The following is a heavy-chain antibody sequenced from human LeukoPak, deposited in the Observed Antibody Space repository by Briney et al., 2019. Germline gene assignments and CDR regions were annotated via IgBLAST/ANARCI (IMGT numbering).Heavy chain of an antibody. Sequence: GESLKISCKGSGYSFSSYWIGWVRQMPGKGLEWMGIINPGDPDTRYSPSFQGQVTISADKSISTAYLQWSSLKDSDTAIYYCARLGSSWNFDYWGHGTLVTVSS. D-gene: IGHD6-13*01. CDR3: ARLGSSWNFDY. CDR2: INPGDPDT. CDR1: GYSFSSYW. J-gene: IGHJ4*01. V-gene: IGHV5-51*01.